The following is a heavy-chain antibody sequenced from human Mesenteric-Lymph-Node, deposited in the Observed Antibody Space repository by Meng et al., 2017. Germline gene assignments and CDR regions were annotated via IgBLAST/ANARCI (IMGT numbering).Heavy chain of an antibody. V-gene: IGHV4-34*01. J-gene: IGHJ4*02. CDR1: GGSFSGYY. D-gene: IGHD4-17*01. Sequence: QPLLGAGLLSPSETLPLTCAVYGGSFSGYYWSWIRQPPGKGLEWIGEINHSGSTNYNPSLKSRVTISVDTSKNQFSLKLSSVTAADTAVYYCARGRGYGDYGSLYWGQGTLVTVSS. CDR2: INHSGST. CDR3: ARGRGYGDYGSLY.